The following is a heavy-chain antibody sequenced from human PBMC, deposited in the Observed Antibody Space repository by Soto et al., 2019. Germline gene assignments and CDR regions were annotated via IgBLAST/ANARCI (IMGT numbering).Heavy chain of an antibody. CDR3: ARGGGGYSGYDAWFDP. V-gene: IGHV1-3*01. Sequence: QVQLVQSGAEVKKPGASVKVSCKASGYTFTSYAMHWVRQAPGQRLEWMGWINAGNGNTKYSQKFQGRVTITRDTSASTAYMELSSLRSEDTAVYYCARGGGGYSGYDAWFDPWGQGTLGTFSS. CDR1: GYTFTSYA. D-gene: IGHD5-12*01. J-gene: IGHJ5*02. CDR2: INAGNGNT.